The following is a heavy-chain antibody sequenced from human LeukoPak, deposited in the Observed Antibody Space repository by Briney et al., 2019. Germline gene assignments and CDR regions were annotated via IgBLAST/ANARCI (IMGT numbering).Heavy chain of an antibody. Sequence: ASVKVSCKASGYTFTSYGISWVRQAPGQGLEWMGWISAYNGNTNYAQKLQGRVTMTTDTSTSTAYMELRSLRSDDTAVYYCARDQDVLRYFDWLFSNAFDIWGQGTMVTVSS. D-gene: IGHD3-9*01. CDR1: GYTFTSYG. CDR2: ISAYNGNT. V-gene: IGHV1-18*01. J-gene: IGHJ3*02. CDR3: ARDQDVLRYFDWLFSNAFDI.